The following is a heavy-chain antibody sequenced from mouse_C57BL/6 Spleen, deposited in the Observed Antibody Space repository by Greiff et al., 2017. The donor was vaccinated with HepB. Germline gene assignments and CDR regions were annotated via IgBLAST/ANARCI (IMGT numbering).Heavy chain of an antibody. D-gene: IGHD2-5*01. CDR1: GYAFSSYW. CDR2: IYPGDGDT. CDR3: SREDYSNLYYYAMDY. V-gene: IGHV1-80*01. J-gene: IGHJ4*01. Sequence: VQLQQSGAELVKPGASVKISCKASGYAFSSYWMNWVKQRPGKGLEWIGQIYPGDGDTNYNGKFKGKATLTADQSSSTAYMPRRSLTSEDSAVYFCSREDYSNLYYYAMDYWGQGTSVTVSS.